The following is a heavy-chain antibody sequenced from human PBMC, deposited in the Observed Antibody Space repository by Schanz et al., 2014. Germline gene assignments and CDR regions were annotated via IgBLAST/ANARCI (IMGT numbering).Heavy chain of an antibody. CDR3: ARDFHGYVPHLDV. Sequence: QVQLVESGGGVVQPGRSLRLSCVASGFTFSSYDVFWVRQAPGKGLEWVAILWHDGSKKYYADSVKGRFTVSRDNSKNTLYLQLNSLRAEDTAVYCCARDFHGYVPHLDVWGQGSLVTVSS. CDR2: LWHDGSKK. J-gene: IGHJ5*02. CDR1: GFTFSSYD. D-gene: IGHD5-12*01. V-gene: IGHV3-33*01.